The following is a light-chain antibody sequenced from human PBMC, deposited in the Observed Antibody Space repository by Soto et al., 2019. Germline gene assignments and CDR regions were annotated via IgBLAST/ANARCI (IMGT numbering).Light chain of an antibody. CDR3: QQLNGYPIT. Sequence: IQLTQSPSSLSASVGDRVTITCRASQGTTSYLAWYQQKPGKAPKLLIYASSTLQSGVPSRFSGSGSGTDFTLTISSLQTEDFATYYCQQLNGYPITFGQGTRLEIK. CDR1: QGTTSY. J-gene: IGKJ5*01. CDR2: ASS. V-gene: IGKV1-9*01.